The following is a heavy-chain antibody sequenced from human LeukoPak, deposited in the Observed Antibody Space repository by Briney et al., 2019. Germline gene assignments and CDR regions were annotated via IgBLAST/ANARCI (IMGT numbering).Heavy chain of an antibody. V-gene: IGHV1-46*01. CDR2: INPSGGST. CDR1: GYIFTNYY. Sequence: WASVKVSCKASGYIFTNYYIHWVRQAPGQGLEWMGTINPSGGSTTYAQKFQGRVTMTRDTSTSTVYMELSSLRSEDTAVYYCARDHGSAYYRAPRHWGQGTLVTVSS. D-gene: IGHD3-10*01. J-gene: IGHJ4*02. CDR3: ARDHGSAYYRAPRH.